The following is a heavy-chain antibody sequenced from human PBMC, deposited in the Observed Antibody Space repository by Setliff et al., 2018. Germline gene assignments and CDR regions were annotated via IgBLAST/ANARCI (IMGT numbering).Heavy chain of an antibody. V-gene: IGHV3-33*01. CDR1: GFTFSTHA. CDR2: IWFDGSNT. D-gene: IGHD4-17*01. Sequence: GGSLRLSCGASGFTFSTHAMHWVRQAPGKGLEWVAMIWFDGSNTHYPGSVKGRFTVSRDNAKNSLYLQMNSLRAEDTAVYYCARLRKDYGDYYYFDYWGQGTLVTVSS. J-gene: IGHJ4*02. CDR3: ARLRKDYGDYYYFDY.